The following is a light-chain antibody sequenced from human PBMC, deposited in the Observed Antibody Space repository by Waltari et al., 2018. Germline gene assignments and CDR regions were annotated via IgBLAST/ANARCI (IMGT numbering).Light chain of an antibody. CDR3: YSTDSTGNHVV. J-gene: IGLJ2*01. Sequence: SYELTQPPSVSVSPGQTVRITCSGDALPKNYAFWYQQKSGQAPVLIIYDDNKRPSGIPERFSGSSSGTMATLTISGAQVEDEADYYCYSTDSTGNHVVFGGGTKLTVL. V-gene: IGLV3-10*01. CDR1: ALPKNY. CDR2: DDN.